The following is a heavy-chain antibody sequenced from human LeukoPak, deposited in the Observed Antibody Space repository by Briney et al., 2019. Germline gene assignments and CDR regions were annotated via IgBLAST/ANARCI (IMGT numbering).Heavy chain of an antibody. CDR2: INHSGST. Sequence: SETLSLTCAVYGGSFSGSYWGWIRQPPGKGLEWIGEINHSGSTNYNPSLKSRITISVDTSKNQFSLKLSSVTAADTAVYYCARGSVAAADYWGQGTLVTVSS. D-gene: IGHD6-25*01. CDR1: GGSFSGSY. V-gene: IGHV4-34*01. J-gene: IGHJ4*02. CDR3: ARGSVAAADY.